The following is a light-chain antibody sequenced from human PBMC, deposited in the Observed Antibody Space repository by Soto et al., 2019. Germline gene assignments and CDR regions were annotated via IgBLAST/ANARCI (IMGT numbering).Light chain of an antibody. CDR3: QSYDSSLSVV. CDR2: GNS. Sequence: QSVLTQTPSVSGAPGQRVTISCTGSSSNIGAGYDVHWYQQLPGTAPKVLIYGNSNRPSGVPDRFSGSKSGTSVSLAITGLQAEDEADYHCQSYDSSLSVVFGGGTKLTVL. V-gene: IGLV1-40*01. CDR1: SSNIGAGYD. J-gene: IGLJ2*01.